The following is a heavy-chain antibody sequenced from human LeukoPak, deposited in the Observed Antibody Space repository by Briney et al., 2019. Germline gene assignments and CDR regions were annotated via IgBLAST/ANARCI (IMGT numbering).Heavy chain of an antibody. CDR1: GYTFTSYY. CDR3: AMSHSLGGSQQLPALDY. D-gene: IGHD6-13*01. CDR2: INPNSGGT. V-gene: IGHV1-2*02. Sequence: ASVKVSFKASGYTFTSYYLHWVRQAPGQGLEWMGWINPNSGGTYYSQKFQGRVTMTRDTSISTAYMEVSRLRSDDTAVYYCAMSHSLGGSQQLPALDYWGQGTLVTVSS. J-gene: IGHJ4*02.